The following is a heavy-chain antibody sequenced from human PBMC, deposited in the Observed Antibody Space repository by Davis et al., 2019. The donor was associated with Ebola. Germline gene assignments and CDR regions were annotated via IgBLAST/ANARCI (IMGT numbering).Heavy chain of an antibody. D-gene: IGHD7-27*01. CDR1: GFILTNYA. J-gene: IGHJ5*02. CDR3: TRALGS. Sequence: VKVSCKASGFILTNYAMHWVRQAPGQRLEWMGWVHGGNGNTKYSQRFQGRITMTRDTSTSTVYMELSSLTSEDTAMYYCTRALGSWGQGTLVTVPP. V-gene: IGHV1-3*01. CDR2: VHGGNGNT.